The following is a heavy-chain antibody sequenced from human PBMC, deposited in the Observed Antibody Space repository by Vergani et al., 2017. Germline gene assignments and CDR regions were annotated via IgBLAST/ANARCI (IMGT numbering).Heavy chain of an antibody. V-gene: IGHV4-34*01. CDR2: INNSGST. D-gene: IGHD3-9*01. CDR3: ATRVLRYFDWSGWFDP. Sequence: QVQLQQWGAGLLKPSETLSLTCAVYGGSFSGYYWSWIRQPPGKGLEWIGEINNSGSTNYNPSLKSRVTISVDTSKNQFSLKLSSVTAAETAVYYCATRVLRYFDWSGWFDPWGQGTLVTVSS. J-gene: IGHJ5*02. CDR1: GGSFSGYY.